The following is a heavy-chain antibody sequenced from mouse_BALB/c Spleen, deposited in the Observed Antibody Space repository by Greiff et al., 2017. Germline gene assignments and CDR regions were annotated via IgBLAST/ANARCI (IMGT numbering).Heavy chain of an antibody. J-gene: IGHJ2*01. CDR1: GFTFSSYG. CDR3: ARHEGYSIFDY. V-gene: IGHV5-6*02. CDR2: ISSGGSYT. D-gene: IGHD2-3*01. Sequence: DVKLVESGGDLVKPGGSLKLSCAASGFTFSSYGMSWVRQTPDKRLEWVATISSGGSYTYYPDSVKGRFTISRDNAKNTLYLQMSSLKSEDTAMYYCARHEGYSIFDYWGQGTTLTVSA.